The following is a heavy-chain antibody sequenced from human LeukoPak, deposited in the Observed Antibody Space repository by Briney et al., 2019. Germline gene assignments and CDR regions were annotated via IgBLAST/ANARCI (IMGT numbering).Heavy chain of an antibody. V-gene: IGHV1-69*06. Sequence: SVKVSCKASGGTFGSYAISWVRQAPGQGLEWMGGIIPIFGTANYAQKFQGRVTITADKSTSTAYMELSSLRSEDTAVYYCALDPGYSYGRRIFDYWGQGTLVTVSS. CDR1: GGTFGSYA. CDR3: ALDPGYSYGRRIFDY. J-gene: IGHJ4*02. D-gene: IGHD5-18*01. CDR2: IIPIFGTA.